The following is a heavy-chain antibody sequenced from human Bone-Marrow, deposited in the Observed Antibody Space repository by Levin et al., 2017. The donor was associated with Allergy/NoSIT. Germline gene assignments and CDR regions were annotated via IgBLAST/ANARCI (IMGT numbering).Heavy chain of an antibody. D-gene: IGHD3-3*01. CDR3: AKYYGGSMWLYHFDY. J-gene: IGHJ4*02. CDR1: GFTFGDYY. Sequence: GGSLRLSCAASGFTFGDYYMTWIRQAPGKGLERISYISGSGTIISSADSVQGRFVISRDNAKNSLYLQMNSLRAEDTSVYYCAKYYGGSMWLYHFDYWGQGTLVTVSA. V-gene: IGHV3-11*01. CDR2: ISGSGTII.